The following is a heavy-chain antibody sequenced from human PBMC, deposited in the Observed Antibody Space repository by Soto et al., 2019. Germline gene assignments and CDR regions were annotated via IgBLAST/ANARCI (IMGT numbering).Heavy chain of an antibody. CDR1: GGSISSSRYY. J-gene: IGHJ5*02. D-gene: IGHD1-26*01. CDR2: IYYSGST. V-gene: IGHV4-39*02. Sequence: QLQLQESGPGLVKPSETLSLTCTVSGGSISSSRYYWGWIRQPPGKGLEWIGSIYYSGSTYYNPSLKSRVTISVDTSKNHFFLELSSVTAADSAVYYCATQEVGGSYVYTFDPWGQGTLVTVSS. CDR3: ATQEVGGSYVYTFDP.